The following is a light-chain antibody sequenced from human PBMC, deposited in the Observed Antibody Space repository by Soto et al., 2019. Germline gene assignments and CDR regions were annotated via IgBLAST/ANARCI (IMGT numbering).Light chain of an antibody. CDR3: QTWGV. CDR2: LNSDGSH. J-gene: IGLJ1*01. CDR1: SGHSSYA. V-gene: IGLV4-69*01. Sequence: QSVLTQSPSASASLGASVKLTCTLSSGHSSYAIAWHQQQPEKGPRYLMKLNSDGSHNKGDGIPDRFSGSSSGAERYLTIYSLQSEDEADYYCQTWGVFGTGTKLTV.